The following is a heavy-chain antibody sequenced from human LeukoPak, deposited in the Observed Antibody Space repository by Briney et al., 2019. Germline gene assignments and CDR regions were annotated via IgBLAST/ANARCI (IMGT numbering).Heavy chain of an antibody. Sequence: GGCLRLSCAAPGFTFSSSGMHWVRQAPRKRLEWVAVIWDVGINKYYADSVKGPFTISRDNTKNSLYLQMNSLRAEDTAVYYCAIPYYDSSGYSYWGNAFDIWGQGTMVTVSS. CDR2: IWDVGINK. V-gene: IGHV3-33*01. J-gene: IGHJ3*02. CDR1: GFTFSSSG. CDR3: AIPYYDSSGYSYWGNAFDI. D-gene: IGHD3-22*01.